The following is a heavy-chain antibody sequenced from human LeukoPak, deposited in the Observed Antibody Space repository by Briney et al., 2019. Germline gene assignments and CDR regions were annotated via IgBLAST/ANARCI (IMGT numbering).Heavy chain of an antibody. CDR3: ARPANRGDAFDI. Sequence: HGESLKISCKGSGYSFTSYWIGWVRQMPGKGLEWVGIIYPGDSDTRYSPSFQGQVTISADKSITTAYLQWSSLRASDTAMYYCARPANRGDAFDIWGQGTMVTVSS. V-gene: IGHV5-51*01. CDR1: GYSFTSYW. J-gene: IGHJ3*02. CDR2: IYPGDSDT. D-gene: IGHD2/OR15-2a*01.